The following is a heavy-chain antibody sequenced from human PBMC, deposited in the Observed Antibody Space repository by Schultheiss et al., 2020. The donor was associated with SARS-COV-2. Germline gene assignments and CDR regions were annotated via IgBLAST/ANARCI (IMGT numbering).Heavy chain of an antibody. D-gene: IGHD3-22*01. Sequence: GGSLRLSCAASGFTFDDYAMHWVRQAPGKGLEWVSGISWNSGSIGYADSVKGRFTISRDNAKNSLYLQMDSLRPEDTALYFCASGSSGYLLWGQGTLVTVSS. CDR2: ISWNSGSI. CDR1: GFTFDDYA. V-gene: IGHV3-9*01. CDR3: ASGSSGYLL. J-gene: IGHJ4*02.